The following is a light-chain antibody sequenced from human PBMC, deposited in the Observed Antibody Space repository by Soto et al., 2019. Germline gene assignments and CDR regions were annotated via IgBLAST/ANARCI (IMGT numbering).Light chain of an antibody. Sequence: EVVLTQSPGTVSLSPVDRATLSCRASQTVSNNYLAWCQQKPGQAPRVIMYGASRRATGIPDRFSGGGSGTDFTLTISRLEPEDFAVYFCQQYAGPPTTFGQGTRLEIK. J-gene: IGKJ5*01. CDR3: QQYAGPPTT. V-gene: IGKV3-20*01. CDR2: GAS. CDR1: QTVSNNY.